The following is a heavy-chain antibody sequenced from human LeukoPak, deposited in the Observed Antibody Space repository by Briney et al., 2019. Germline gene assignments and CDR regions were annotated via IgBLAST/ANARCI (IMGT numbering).Heavy chain of an antibody. V-gene: IGHV1-2*02. Sequence: ASVKVSCKASGYTFTGYYMHWVRQAHGQGLEWMGWINPNSGGTNYAQKFQGRVTMTRDTSISTAYMELSRLRSDDTAVYYCARALKKGSGSYTNYYYYYMDVWGKGTTVTVSS. D-gene: IGHD3-10*01. J-gene: IGHJ6*03. CDR2: INPNSGGT. CDR3: ARALKKGSGSYTNYYYYYMDV. CDR1: GYTFTGYY.